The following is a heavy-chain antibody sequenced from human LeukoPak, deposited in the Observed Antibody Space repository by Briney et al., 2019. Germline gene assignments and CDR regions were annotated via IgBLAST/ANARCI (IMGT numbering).Heavy chain of an antibody. J-gene: IGHJ3*02. Sequence: GGSLRLSCAASGFTVSSNYMSWVRQAPGKGLEWVSVIYSGGSTYYADSVKGRFTISRDNSKNTLYLQMGSLRAEDMAVYYCARAHWGYCSGGSCYPVSYAFDIWGQGTMVTVSS. CDR1: GFTVSSNY. V-gene: IGHV3-53*05. D-gene: IGHD2-15*01. CDR2: IYSGGST. CDR3: ARAHWGYCSGGSCYPVSYAFDI.